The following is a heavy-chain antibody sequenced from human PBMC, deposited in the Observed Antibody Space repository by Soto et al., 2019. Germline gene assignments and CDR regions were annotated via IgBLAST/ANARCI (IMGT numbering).Heavy chain of an antibody. CDR2: ISGSGGST. CDR3: AKDGPSSLATVTRGRFDY. V-gene: IGHV3-23*01. D-gene: IGHD4-17*01. J-gene: IGHJ4*02. Sequence: EVQLLESGGGLVQPGGSLRLSCAASGFTFSSYAMSWVRQAPGKGLEWVSAISGSGGSTYYADSVKGRFTISRDNSKNTRYLQMNSLRADDTAVYYCAKDGPSSLATVTRGRFDYWGQGTLVTVSS. CDR1: GFTFSSYA.